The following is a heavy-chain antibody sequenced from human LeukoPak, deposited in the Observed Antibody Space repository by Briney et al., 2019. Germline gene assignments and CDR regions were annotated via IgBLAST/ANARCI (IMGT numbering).Heavy chain of an antibody. D-gene: IGHD3-16*01. CDR3: ATEGISSWGAFDY. CDR1: GYTLSELS. CDR2: FDPEDGET. J-gene: IGHJ4*02. Sequence: ASVKVSCKVSGYTLSELSMHWVRQAPGKGLGWMGGFDPEDGETIYAQKFQGRVTMTEDTSTDTAYMELSSLRSEDTAVYYCATEGISSWGAFDYWGQGTLVTVSS. V-gene: IGHV1-24*01.